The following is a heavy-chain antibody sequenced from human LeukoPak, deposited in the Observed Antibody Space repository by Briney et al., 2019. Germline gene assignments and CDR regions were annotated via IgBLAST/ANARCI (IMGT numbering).Heavy chain of an antibody. Sequence: GASVKVSCKASGYTFTSYDINWVRQAPGQGLEWMGWISAYNGNTNYAQKLQGRVTMTTDTSTSTAYMELRSLRSDDTAVYYCVVDYYDSSGYYPAWKYYFDYWGQGTLVTVSS. CDR1: GYTFTSYD. CDR3: VVDYYDSSGYYPAWKYYFDY. V-gene: IGHV1-18*01. CDR2: ISAYNGNT. J-gene: IGHJ4*02. D-gene: IGHD3-22*01.